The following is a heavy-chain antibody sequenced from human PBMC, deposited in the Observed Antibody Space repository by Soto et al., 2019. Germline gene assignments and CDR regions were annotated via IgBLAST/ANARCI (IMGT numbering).Heavy chain of an antibody. V-gene: IGHV1-69*01. CDR3: ACRRWKHTGDAGRFYFYAMDV. J-gene: IGHJ6*02. CDR1: GGTFSNYG. CDR2: IIPIYVTP. D-gene: IGHD1-1*01. Sequence: QVQLVQSGAEVKKPGSSVKVSCKASGGTFSNYGISWVRQAPGQGLEWMGGIIPIYVTPKYAQRFQGRVTITADESTNTAYMELSSLRSEDTAVYYCACRRWKHTGDAGRFYFYAMDVWGQGTTGTVSS.